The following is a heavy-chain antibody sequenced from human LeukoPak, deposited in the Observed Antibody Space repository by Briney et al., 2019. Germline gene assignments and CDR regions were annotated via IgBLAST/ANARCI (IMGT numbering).Heavy chain of an antibody. Sequence: GGSLRLSCTASGFTVSSKSMSWVRQAPGEGLEWVSLVYSGGSTYCADSVKGRFTISRDNSKNTLYLQMNSLRAEDTAVYYCTRELTKYGDYYHFDNWGQGTLVTVSS. CDR3: TRELTKYGDYYHFDN. CDR1: GFTVSSKS. V-gene: IGHV3-66*01. D-gene: IGHD4-17*01. J-gene: IGHJ4*02. CDR2: VYSGGST.